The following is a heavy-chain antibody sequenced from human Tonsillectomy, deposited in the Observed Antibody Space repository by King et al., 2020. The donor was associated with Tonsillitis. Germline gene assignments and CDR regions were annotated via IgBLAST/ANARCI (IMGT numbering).Heavy chain of an antibody. CDR2: IRGSGGST. Sequence: EVQLVESGGGLVQPGGSLRLSCAASGFTFSRYAMSWVRQAPGKGLEWVSVIRGSGGSTNYADSVKGRFTISRDNSKNTLYLQMNSLIAEDTAVNYCAILGQWLEDYYYYGMDVWGQGTTVTVSS. D-gene: IGHD6-19*01. CDR3: AILGQWLEDYYYYGMDV. CDR1: GFTFSRYA. J-gene: IGHJ6*02. V-gene: IGHV3-23*04.